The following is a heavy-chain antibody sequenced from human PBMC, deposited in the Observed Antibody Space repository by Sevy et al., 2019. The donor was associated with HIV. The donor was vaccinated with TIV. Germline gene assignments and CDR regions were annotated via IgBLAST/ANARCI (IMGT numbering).Heavy chain of an antibody. J-gene: IGHJ4*02. V-gene: IGHV3-15*01. CDR1: GFTFTNTW. CDR3: TTGDPYNRYGYMRPYFFDY. D-gene: IGHD5-18*01. Sequence: GGSVRLSCAASGFTFTNTWMSWVRQAPGKGLEWVGRIKSKTDGGTGDYAAPVKGRFSISRDDSKNTLYLQMNSLKTEDTAVYYCTTGDPYNRYGYMRPYFFDYWGQGTLVTVSS. CDR2: IKSKTDGGTG.